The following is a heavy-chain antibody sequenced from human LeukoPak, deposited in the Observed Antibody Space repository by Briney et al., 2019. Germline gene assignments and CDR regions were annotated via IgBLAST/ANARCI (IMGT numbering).Heavy chain of an antibody. Sequence: ASVKVSCKASGYTFTSYDMNWVRQATGQGLEWMGWINPNSGNTGYAQKFQGRVTMTRNTSISTAYMELSSLRSEDTAVYYCARGSRGVIVGAGDYWGQGTLVTVSS. CDR2: INPNSGNT. J-gene: IGHJ4*02. D-gene: IGHD1-26*01. CDR3: ARGSRGVIVGAGDY. CDR1: GYTFTSYD. V-gene: IGHV1-8*01.